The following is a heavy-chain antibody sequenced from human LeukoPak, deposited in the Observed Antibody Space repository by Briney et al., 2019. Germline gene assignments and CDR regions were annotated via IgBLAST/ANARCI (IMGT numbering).Heavy chain of an antibody. D-gene: IGHD1-26*01. CDR3: AKDQRPYSGSYPYYFDY. V-gene: IGHV3-30*18. J-gene: IGHJ4*02. Sequence: SWGSLRLSCAASGFTFSSYGMHWVRQAPGKGLEWVAVISYDGSNKYYADSVKGRFTISRDNSKNTLYLQMNSLRAEDTAVYYCAKDQRPYSGSYPYYFDYWGQGTLVTVSS. CDR1: GFTFSSYG. CDR2: ISYDGSNK.